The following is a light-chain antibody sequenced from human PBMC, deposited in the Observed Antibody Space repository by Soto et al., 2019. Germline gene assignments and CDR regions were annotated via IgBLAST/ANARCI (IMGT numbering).Light chain of an antibody. J-gene: IGKJ4*01. CDR1: QSVSSSY. CDR3: QQYGSSSLT. CDR2: GAS. Sequence: EIVLTQSPGTLSLSPGERATLSCRASQSVSSSYLAWYQQKPGQAPRLLIYGASSRATGIPDRFSGSGSGTGFTLPISRLEPEDFAVYYCQQYGSSSLTFGGGTKVEIK. V-gene: IGKV3-20*01.